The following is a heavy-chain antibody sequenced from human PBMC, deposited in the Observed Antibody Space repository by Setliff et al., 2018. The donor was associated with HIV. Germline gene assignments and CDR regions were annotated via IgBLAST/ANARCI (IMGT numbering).Heavy chain of an antibody. Sequence: SQTLSLTCAISGDSVSSNSAAWNWIRQSPSRGLEWLGRTYYRSKWYNDYAVSVKSRITINPDTSKNQFSLKLNSVTAADTAVYYCAKTIGRYFDIFDNWGQGTLVTVSS. CDR1: GDSVSSNSAA. CDR2: TYYRSKWYN. J-gene: IGHJ4*02. D-gene: IGHD3-9*01. CDR3: AKTIGRYFDIFDN. V-gene: IGHV6-1*01.